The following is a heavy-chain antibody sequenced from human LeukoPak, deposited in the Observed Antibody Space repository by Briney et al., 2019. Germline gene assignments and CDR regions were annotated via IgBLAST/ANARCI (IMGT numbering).Heavy chain of an antibody. Sequence: PSETLSLTCSVSGDSVTSSCWNWIRQPPGKGLEWIGYVSSDGTTNYTPSLRSRLIMSVDTAKNDISLILTSVTASDTAIYYCARLDCFVEGCYNHWGRGTLVTVSS. CDR3: ARLDCFVEGCYNH. V-gene: IGHV4-59*08. CDR1: GDSVTSSC. D-gene: IGHD2-15*01. CDR2: VSSDGTT. J-gene: IGHJ4*02.